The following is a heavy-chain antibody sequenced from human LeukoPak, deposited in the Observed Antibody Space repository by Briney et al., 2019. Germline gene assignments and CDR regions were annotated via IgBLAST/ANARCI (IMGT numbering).Heavy chain of an antibody. Sequence: SVKVSCKASGGTFSSYAISWVRQAPGQGLEWMGGIIPIFGTANYAQKFQGRVTITADESTSTAYMELSSLRSEDTAVYYCAKRPPAQYYYDSSGYYYFDYWGQGTLVTVSS. J-gene: IGHJ4*02. CDR1: GGTFSSYA. CDR3: AKRPPAQYYYDSSGYYYFDY. D-gene: IGHD3-22*01. V-gene: IGHV1-69*13. CDR2: IIPIFGTA.